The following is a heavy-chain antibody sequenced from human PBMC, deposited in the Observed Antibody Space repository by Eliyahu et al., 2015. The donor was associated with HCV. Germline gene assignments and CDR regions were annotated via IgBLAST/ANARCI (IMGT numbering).Heavy chain of an antibody. CDR1: GYTFTSYG. J-gene: IGHJ5*02. Sequence: QVQLVQSGAXVKKPGXSVKVSCKASGYTFTSYGISWVRQXPGQGXXWMGWISAYNGNTNYAQKLQGRVTMTTDTSTSTAYMELRSLRSDDTAVYYCARDYFEDSSGFDPWGQGTLVTVSS. D-gene: IGHD6-19*01. V-gene: IGHV1-18*01. CDR2: ISAYNGNT. CDR3: ARDYFEDSSGFDP.